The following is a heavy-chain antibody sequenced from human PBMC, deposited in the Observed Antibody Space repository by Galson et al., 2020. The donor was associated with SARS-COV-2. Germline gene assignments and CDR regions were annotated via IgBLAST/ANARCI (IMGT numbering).Heavy chain of an antibody. CDR3: ARGDMGNDYFDY. Sequence: ALHGESLKISCAASGFTFSSYWMHWVRQAPGKGLVWVSRIYSEGSSTSYADSVKGRFTISGDNAKNTLYLQMNGLRAEDTAVYYCARGDMGNDYFDYWGQGTLVTVSS. D-gene: IGHD7-27*01. J-gene: IGHJ4*02. CDR1: GFTFSSYW. V-gene: IGHV3-74*01. CDR2: IYSEGSST.